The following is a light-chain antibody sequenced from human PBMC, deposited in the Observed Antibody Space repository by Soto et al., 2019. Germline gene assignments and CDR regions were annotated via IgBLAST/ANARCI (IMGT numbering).Light chain of an antibody. CDR2: GAS. CDR3: QHADSFPLIT. Sequence: ENVLTQSPGTLYLSPGERATLSCRASQTVYNGYLAWYQQKPGQAPRLLIYGASSRATGIPDRFSGSGSGTDFTLTISRLEPEDFATYYCQHADSFPLITFGQGTRLEIK. V-gene: IGKV3-20*01. CDR1: QTVYNGY. J-gene: IGKJ5*01.